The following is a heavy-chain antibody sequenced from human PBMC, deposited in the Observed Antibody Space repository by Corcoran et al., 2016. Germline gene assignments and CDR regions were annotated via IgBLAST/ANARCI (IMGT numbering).Heavy chain of an antibody. CDR1: GYSFTSYW. D-gene: IGHD3-22*01. J-gene: IGHJ4*02. CDR2: TDPSDSYT. Sequence: EVQLVQSGAEVKKPGESLRISCKGSGYSFTSYWISWVRQMPGKGLECMGRTDPSDSYTNYSPSFQGHVTISADKSISTAYLQWSSLKASDTAMYYCATAYYYDSSGSPFGNWGQGTLVTVSS. V-gene: IGHV5-10-1*03. CDR3: ATAYYYDSSGSPFGN.